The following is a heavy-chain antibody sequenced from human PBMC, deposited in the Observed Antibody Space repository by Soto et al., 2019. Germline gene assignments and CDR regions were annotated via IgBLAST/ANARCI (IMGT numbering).Heavy chain of an antibody. Sequence: EVQLVESGGGLVQPGGSLRLSCVVSGFTCSNYDMHWVRQATGKGLELVSAIASAGDTYYADSVKGRFTISRENAGDSLFLQLSSLRVGDTAVYYCVALGAHIFWGQGTRVTVSS. CDR2: IASAGDT. CDR1: GFTCSNYD. CDR3: VALGAHIF. V-gene: IGHV3-13*04. J-gene: IGHJ4*02. D-gene: IGHD2-8*02.